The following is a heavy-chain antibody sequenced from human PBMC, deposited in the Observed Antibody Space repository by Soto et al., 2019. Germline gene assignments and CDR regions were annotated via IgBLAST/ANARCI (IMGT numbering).Heavy chain of an antibody. J-gene: IGHJ5*02. Sequence: SVKVSCKASGGTFSSYAISWVRQAPGQGLEWMGGIIPIFGTANYAQKFQGRVTITADESTSTAYMELSSLRSEDTAVYYCAKEKGKKWLVFTVFAPRGQGTLDPVSS. V-gene: IGHV1-69*13. CDR3: AKEKGKKWLVFTVFAP. D-gene: IGHD6-19*01. CDR2: IIPIFGTA. CDR1: GGTFSSYA.